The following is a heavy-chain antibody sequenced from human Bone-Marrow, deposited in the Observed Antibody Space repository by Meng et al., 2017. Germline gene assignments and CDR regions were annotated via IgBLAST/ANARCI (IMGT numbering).Heavy chain of an antibody. Sequence: QGQRVQSGVEVKKPGASVKVSCEASGYTLSSDGFSWVRQAPGQGLEWMGWINAYNGNTDYAQKFQGRVTMTTDTSTSTAYMELRSLRSDDTAVYYCATRGNPYLNCWGQGTLVTVSS. CDR3: ATRGNPYLNC. V-gene: IGHV1-18*01. CDR2: INAYNGNT. J-gene: IGHJ4*02. CDR1: GYTLSSDG.